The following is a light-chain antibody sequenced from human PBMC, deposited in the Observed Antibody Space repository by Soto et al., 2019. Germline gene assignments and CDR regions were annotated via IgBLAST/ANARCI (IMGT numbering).Light chain of an antibody. Sequence: EIVLTQSPGTLSLSPGETATLSCRASQTVNSDYLAWFQQRPGQAPRLLIFATSRRATDIPDRFSGSGSGTDFTLAIRRLEPEDFAVYYCHQFGYSPQTFGQGTKVE. CDR1: QTVNSDY. CDR3: HQFGYSPQT. V-gene: IGKV3-20*01. J-gene: IGKJ1*01. CDR2: ATS.